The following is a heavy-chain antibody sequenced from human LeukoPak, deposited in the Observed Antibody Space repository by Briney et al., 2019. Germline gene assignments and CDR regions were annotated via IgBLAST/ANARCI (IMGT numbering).Heavy chain of an antibody. Sequence: PGGSLRLSCEASGFTFNTYSMNWARQAPGKGLEWVSSIDSSGGYMFYADSVKGRFTISRDNAKNSLYLQMNSLRAEDTAVYYCAKSSGSYGFDYWGQGTLVTVSS. CDR1: GFTFNTYS. CDR2: IDSSGGYM. D-gene: IGHD1-26*01. V-gene: IGHV3-21*01. CDR3: AKSSGSYGFDY. J-gene: IGHJ4*02.